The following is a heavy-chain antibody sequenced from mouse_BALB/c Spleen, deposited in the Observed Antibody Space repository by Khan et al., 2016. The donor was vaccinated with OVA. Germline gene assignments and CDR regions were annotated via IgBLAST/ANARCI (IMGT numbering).Heavy chain of an antibody. CDR1: GYSITSNYA. J-gene: IGHJ4*01. V-gene: IGHV3-2*02. Sequence: EVQLQESGPGLVKPSQSLSLTCTVTGYSITSNYAWNWIRQFPGNKLEWMGYISYSGSTSYNPSLKSRISITRDTSKNQFFLQLNSVTTEDTATXYWAGGNYYGYAMDYWGQGTSVTVSS. CDR3: AGGNYYGYAMDY. CDR2: ISYSGST. D-gene: IGHD1-1*01.